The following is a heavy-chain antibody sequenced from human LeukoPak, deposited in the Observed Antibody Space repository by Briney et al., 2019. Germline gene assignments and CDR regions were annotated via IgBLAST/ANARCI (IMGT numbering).Heavy chain of an antibody. V-gene: IGHV5-51*01. D-gene: IGHD2-15*01. CDR1: GYSFTNYW. CDR3: ANSFLEGFDP. J-gene: IGHJ5*02. Sequence: GESLKISCKGSGYSFTNYWIAWVRQMPGKGLEWMGIIHPGDSDTRYSPSFQGQVTISGDKSIKTAYLQWSSLKASDTAMYYCANSFLEGFDPWGQGTLVTVSS. CDR2: IHPGDSDT.